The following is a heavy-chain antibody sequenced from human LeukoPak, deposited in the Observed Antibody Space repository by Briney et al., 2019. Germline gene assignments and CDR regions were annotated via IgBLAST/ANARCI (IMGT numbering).Heavy chain of an antibody. CDR2: ISSTAYT. V-gene: IGHV3-21*01. CDR1: GFTFSVYS. J-gene: IGHJ6*02. Sequence: GGSLRLSCAASGFTFSVYSMSWIRQAPEKGLEWVSSISSTAYTYYADSVKGRFTISRDNSKNSLYLQMNSLTAEDTALYYCARDGSGWSRDVWGQGTTVTVSS. CDR3: ARDGSGWSRDV. D-gene: IGHD6-19*01.